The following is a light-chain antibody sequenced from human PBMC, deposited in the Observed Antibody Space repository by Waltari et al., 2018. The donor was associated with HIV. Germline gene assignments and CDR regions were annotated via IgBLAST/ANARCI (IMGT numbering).Light chain of an antibody. J-gene: IGKJ1*01. CDR1: QRLVFSDGNTY. CDR2: KVS. CDR3: QQYNNWPQTWPPGT. Sequence: DVVMTQSPLSLPVTLGQPASISCRSSQRLVFSDGNTYLIWFQQRPGQSPRRLIYKVSIRDSGVPDRFSGSGSGTEFTLTISSLQSEDFGVYYCQQYNNWPQTWPPGTFGQGTKVEIK. V-gene: IGKV2-30*01.